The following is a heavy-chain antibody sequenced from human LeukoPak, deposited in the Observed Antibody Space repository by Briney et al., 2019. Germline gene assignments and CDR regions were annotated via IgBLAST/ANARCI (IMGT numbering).Heavy chain of an antibody. D-gene: IGHD3-10*01. CDR2: IYHSET. CDR3: ARLYGSGSYYHCYYYYGMDV. Sequence: SETLSLTCSVSGGSISSHYWSWIRQPPGKGLEWIGYIYHSETNYNPSLKSRVTISVDTSKNQFSLKLSSVTAADTAVYYCARLYGSGSYYHCYYYYGMDVWGQGTTVTVSS. CDR1: GGSISSHY. J-gene: IGHJ6*02. V-gene: IGHV4-59*08.